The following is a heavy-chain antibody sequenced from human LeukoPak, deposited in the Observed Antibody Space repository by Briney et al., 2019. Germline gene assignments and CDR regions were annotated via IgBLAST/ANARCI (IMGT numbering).Heavy chain of an antibody. V-gene: IGHV1-2*02. J-gene: IGHJ4*02. D-gene: IGHD6-19*01. CDR2: INPNSGGT. CDR3: ARGRYSSGWYFGDFDY. CDR1: GYTFTGYY. Sequence: GASVKVSCKASGYTFTGYYMHWVRQAPGQGLEWMGWINPNSGGTNYAQKFQGRVTMTRDTSISTAYMELSRLRSDDTAVYYCARGRYSSGWYFGDFDYWGQGTLVTVSS.